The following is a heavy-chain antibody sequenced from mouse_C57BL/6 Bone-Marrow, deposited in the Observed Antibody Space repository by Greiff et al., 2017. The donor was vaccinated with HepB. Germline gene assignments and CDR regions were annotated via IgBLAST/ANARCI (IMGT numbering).Heavy chain of an antibody. CDR1: GYTFTDYY. D-gene: IGHD1-1*01. V-gene: IGHV1-77*01. CDR3: ARRDYYGSSYREDYFDY. J-gene: IGHJ2*01. CDR2: IGPGSGST. Sequence: VQLVESGAELVKPGASVKISCKASGYTFTDYYINWVKQRPGQGLEWIGKIGPGSGSTYYNEKFKGKATLTADKSSSTAYMQLSSLTSEDSAVYFCARRDYYGSSYREDYFDYWGQGTTLTVSS.